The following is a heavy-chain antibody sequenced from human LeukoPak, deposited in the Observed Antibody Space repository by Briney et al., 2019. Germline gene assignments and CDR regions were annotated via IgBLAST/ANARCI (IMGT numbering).Heavy chain of an antibody. CDR1: GGSFSGYY. CDR3: ARLRYSSSWTKYYYYYMDV. V-gene: IGHV4-34*01. Sequence: PSETLSLTCAVYGGSFSGYYWSWIRQPPGKGLEWIGEINHSGSTNYNPSLKSRVTISVDTSKNQFPLKLSSVTAADTAVYYCARLRYSSSWTKYYYYYMDVWGKGTTVTISS. CDR2: INHSGST. D-gene: IGHD6-13*01. J-gene: IGHJ6*03.